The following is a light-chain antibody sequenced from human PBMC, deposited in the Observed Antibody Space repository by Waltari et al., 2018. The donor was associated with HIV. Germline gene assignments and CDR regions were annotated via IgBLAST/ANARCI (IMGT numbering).Light chain of an antibody. Sequence: QPALTHPASLSGSPGQSLTISCTGTSSDVGGYNIVSWYQQHPGKAPKLMIYEVSKRPSGVSNRFSGSKSGNTASLTIAGLQAEDEADYYCCAYAGSTTYVIFGGGTKLTVL. V-gene: IGLV2-23*02. J-gene: IGLJ2*01. CDR2: EVS. CDR1: SSDVGGYNI. CDR3: CAYAGSTTYVI.